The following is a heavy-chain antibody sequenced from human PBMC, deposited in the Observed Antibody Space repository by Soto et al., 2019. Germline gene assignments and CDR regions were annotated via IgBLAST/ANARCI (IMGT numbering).Heavy chain of an antibody. D-gene: IGHD3-22*01. V-gene: IGHV4-30-2*01. Sequence: QLQLQESGSGLVKPSQTLSLTCAVSGGSISSGGYSWSWIRQPPGKGLEWIGYIYHSGSTYYNPSLKSRVTISVDRSKNQFSLKLSSVTAADTAVYYCARRGFDYDLGWGSGWYFDLWGRGTLVTVSS. CDR2: IYHSGST. J-gene: IGHJ2*01. CDR3: ARRGFDYDLGWGSGWYFDL. CDR1: GGSISSGGYS.